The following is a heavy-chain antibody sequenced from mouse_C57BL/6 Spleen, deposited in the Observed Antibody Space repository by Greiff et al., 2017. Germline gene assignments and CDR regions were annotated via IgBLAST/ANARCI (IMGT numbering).Heavy chain of an antibody. CDR2: ISDGGSYT. J-gene: IGHJ2*01. CDR1: GFTFSSYA. V-gene: IGHV5-4*03. Sequence: EVKLVESGGGLVKPGGSLKLSCAASGFTFSSYAMSWVRQTPEKRLEWVATISDGGSYTYYPDNVKGRFTISRDNAKNNLYLQMGHLKSEDTAMYYCARDGDYGSRGGFDYWGQGTTLTVSS. CDR3: ARDGDYGSRGGFDY. D-gene: IGHD1-1*01.